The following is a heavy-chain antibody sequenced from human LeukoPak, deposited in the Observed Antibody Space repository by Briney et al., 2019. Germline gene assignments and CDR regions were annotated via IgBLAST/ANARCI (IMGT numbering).Heavy chain of an antibody. V-gene: IGHV4-59*01. CDR1: GGSISSYY. Sequence: SETLSLTCTVSGGSISSYYWSWIRQPPGKGLEWIGYIYYSGSTNYNPSLKSRVTISVDTSKNQFSLKLSSVTAADTPVYYCAREFSDSSGYYPLWGQGTLVTVSS. J-gene: IGHJ4*02. CDR3: AREFSDSSGYYPL. CDR2: IYYSGST. D-gene: IGHD3-22*01.